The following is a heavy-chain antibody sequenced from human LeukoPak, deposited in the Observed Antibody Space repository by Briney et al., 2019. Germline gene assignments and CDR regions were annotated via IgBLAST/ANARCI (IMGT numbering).Heavy chain of an antibody. CDR1: GFTFDDYA. Sequence: GGSLRLSCAASGFTFDDYAMHWVRHAPGKGLEWVSGISWNSGSIGYADSVKGRFTISRDNAKNSLYLQMNSLRAEDMALYYCAKDSRGSWYFGPFDYWGQGTLVTVSS. CDR3: AKDSRGSWYFGPFDY. V-gene: IGHV3-9*03. J-gene: IGHJ4*02. CDR2: ISWNSGSI. D-gene: IGHD6-13*01.